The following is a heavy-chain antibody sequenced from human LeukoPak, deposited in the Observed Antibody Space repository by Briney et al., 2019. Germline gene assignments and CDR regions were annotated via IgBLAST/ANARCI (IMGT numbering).Heavy chain of an antibody. CDR1: GFTFSRYW. D-gene: IGHD6-19*01. CDR3: ATHSGWRFDY. V-gene: IGHV3-7*03. CDR2: IEQDGSEK. J-gene: IGHJ4*02. Sequence: GGSLRLSCAASGFTFSRYWMSWVRQAPGKGLEWVANIEQDGSEKYYVDSVKGRFTISRDNAKNSLFLQMNNLRAEDTAVYYCATHSGWRFDYWGQGTLVTVSS.